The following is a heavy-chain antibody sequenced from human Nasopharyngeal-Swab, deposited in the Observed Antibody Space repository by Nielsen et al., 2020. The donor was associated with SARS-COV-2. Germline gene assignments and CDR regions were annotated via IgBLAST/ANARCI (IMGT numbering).Heavy chain of an antibody. CDR1: GFTFNMYS. Sequence: GGSLRLSCVTSGFTFNMYSMHWVRQAPGKGLEWVSGISWNSGTTGYADSVKGRFTISRDNAKSSLYLQMNSLRAEDTALYYCAKDFNVDTAMVTYYYGMDVWGQGTTVTVSS. D-gene: IGHD5-18*01. CDR2: ISWNSGTT. J-gene: IGHJ6*02. V-gene: IGHV3-9*01. CDR3: AKDFNVDTAMVTYYYGMDV.